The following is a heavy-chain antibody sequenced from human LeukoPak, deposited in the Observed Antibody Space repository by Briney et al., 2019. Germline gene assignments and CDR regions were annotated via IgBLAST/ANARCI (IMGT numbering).Heavy chain of an antibody. Sequence: GGSLRLSCAASGFSFSSFGISWVRQAPGKGLEWLASIKHDGNEIYYVDSVKGRFTVSRDNAKNSVYLQMNSLRAEDTAVYYCARVVRSSWFYYYYYMDVWGKGTTVIVSS. V-gene: IGHV3-7*01. CDR3: ARVVRSSWFYYYYYMDV. J-gene: IGHJ6*03. D-gene: IGHD6-13*01. CDR2: IKHDGNEI. CDR1: GFSFSSFG.